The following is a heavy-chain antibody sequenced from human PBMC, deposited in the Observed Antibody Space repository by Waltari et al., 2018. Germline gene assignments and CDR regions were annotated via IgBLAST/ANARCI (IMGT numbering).Heavy chain of an antibody. CDR2: ISGSGGST. J-gene: IGHJ3*02. CDR3: AKRYDAFDI. CDR1: GFTFSSSA. V-gene: IGHV3-23*01. Sequence: EVQLLESGGGLVQPGGSLRLSCAASGFTFSSSAMSGVRQASGKGLGWVSAISGSGGSTYYADSVKGRFTISRDNSKNTLYLQMNSLRAEDTAVYYCAKRYDAFDIWGQGTMVTVSS.